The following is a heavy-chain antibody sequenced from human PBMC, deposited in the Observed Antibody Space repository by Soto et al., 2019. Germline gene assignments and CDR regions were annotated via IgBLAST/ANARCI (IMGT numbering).Heavy chain of an antibody. J-gene: IGHJ5*02. Sequence: QVQLVQSGAEVKKPGSSVKVSCKASGGTFSSYTISWVRQAPGQGLEWMGRIIPILGIANYAQKFQGRVTITADKSTSTAYMELSSLRSEDTAVCYFARDCSSTSCYAYPWGQGALVTVSS. CDR2: IIPILGIA. V-gene: IGHV1-69*08. CDR1: GGTFSSYT. CDR3: ARDCSSTSCYAYP. D-gene: IGHD2-2*01.